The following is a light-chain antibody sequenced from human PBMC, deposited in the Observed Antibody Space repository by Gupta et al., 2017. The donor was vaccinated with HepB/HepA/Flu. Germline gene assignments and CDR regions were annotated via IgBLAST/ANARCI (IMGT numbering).Light chain of an antibody. CDR3: QQEGTSPNT. V-gene: IGKV3-20*01. CDR2: DAS. CDR1: QSVSSTY. Sequence: EIVLTQSPGTLSLSPGERATLSCRASQSVSSTYLAWYQQKPGQAPRLLIYDASARATGIPDRFSGSGSGTDFTLTISSLEPEDFAVYFCQQEGTSPNTFGQGTHLEIK. J-gene: IGKJ2*01.